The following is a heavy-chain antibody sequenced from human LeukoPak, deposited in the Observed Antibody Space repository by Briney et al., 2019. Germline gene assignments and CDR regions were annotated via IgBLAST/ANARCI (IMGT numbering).Heavy chain of an antibody. V-gene: IGHV4-59*11. Sequence: PSETLSLTCSVSGGSISSHYWNWIRQPPGKGLEWIGYIFYTGSTNYNPSLKSRVTISVDRSNNQFSLKLSSVTAADTAVYYCARRARYDFWSGSPPSSDYWGQGTLVTVSS. CDR2: IFYTGST. D-gene: IGHD3-3*01. J-gene: IGHJ4*02. CDR3: ARRARYDFWSGSPPSSDY. CDR1: GGSISSHY.